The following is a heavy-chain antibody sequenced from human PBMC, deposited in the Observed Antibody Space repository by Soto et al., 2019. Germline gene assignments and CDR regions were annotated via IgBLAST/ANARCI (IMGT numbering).Heavy chain of an antibody. CDR3: ARGLTTGVTPRYFNL. Sequence: QVQLQQWXAGQLXXXETLSLSCAVYGGSLSGYYWTWMRQPPGKGLEWIGEINDSGSTNYNPSLKSRATISVDTSKNQFSLKLSSVTAADTAVYYCARGLTTGVTPRYFNLWGRGTLVTVSS. D-gene: IGHD3-22*01. V-gene: IGHV4-34*01. CDR2: INDSGST. J-gene: IGHJ2*01. CDR1: GGSLSGYY.